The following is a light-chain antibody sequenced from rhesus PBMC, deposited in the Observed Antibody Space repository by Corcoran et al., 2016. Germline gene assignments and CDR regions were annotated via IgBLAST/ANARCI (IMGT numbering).Light chain of an antibody. CDR3: MQALEFPYS. CDR2: EVS. V-gene: IGKV2-104*02. CDR1: QSLLDSEDGNTY. Sequence: DIVMTQTPLSLPVTPGEPASISCRSSQSLLDSEDGNTYLDWYLQKPGQSPQLLIYEVSNRASGVPDRCSGRGSDTDFTLKISRVEAEVVGVYYCMQALEFPYSFGQGTKVEIK. J-gene: IGKJ2*01.